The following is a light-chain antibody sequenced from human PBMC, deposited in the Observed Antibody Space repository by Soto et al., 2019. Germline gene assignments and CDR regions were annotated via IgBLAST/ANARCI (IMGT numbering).Light chain of an antibody. V-gene: IGLV2-14*01. J-gene: IGLJ3*02. Sequence: QSVLTQPASVSGSPGQSITISCTGTSSDVGGYNYVSWYQQHPGKAPKLMIYEVSNRPSGVANRFSGSKSGNTASLTISGLQLEAEAEYYYNSYTSSSSPHWVFGGGTKLTVL. CDR1: SSDVGGYNY. CDR2: EVS. CDR3: NSYTSSSSPHWV.